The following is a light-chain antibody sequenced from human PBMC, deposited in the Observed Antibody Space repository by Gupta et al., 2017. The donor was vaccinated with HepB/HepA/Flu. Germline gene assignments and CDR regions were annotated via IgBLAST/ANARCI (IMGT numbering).Light chain of an antibody. CDR1: DSITNY. J-gene: IGKJ5*01. CDR2: AAS. Sequence: DIQTTESPSSLSASVGYRVTITHLAGDSITNYLQWYQQKPRKATNVLIYAASILQTGVPSRFSGSGSGSEFTITISRLQPEDSANCYCQQSYGTPLTFGEGTPMEIK. V-gene: IGKV1-39*01. CDR3: QQSYGTPLT.